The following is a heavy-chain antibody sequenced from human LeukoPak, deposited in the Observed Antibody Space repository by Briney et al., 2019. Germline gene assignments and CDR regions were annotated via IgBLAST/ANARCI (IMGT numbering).Heavy chain of an antibody. V-gene: IGHV1-18*01. D-gene: IGHD3-22*01. Sequence: GASVKVSCKASGYTFTSYGISWVRQAAGQGLEWMGWISAYNGNTNYAQKLQGRVTMTTDTSTSTAYMELRSLRSDDTAVYYCARVIFDSSGYTGENWFDPWGQGTLVTVSS. CDR2: ISAYNGNT. CDR1: GYTFTSYG. CDR3: ARVIFDSSGYTGENWFDP. J-gene: IGHJ5*02.